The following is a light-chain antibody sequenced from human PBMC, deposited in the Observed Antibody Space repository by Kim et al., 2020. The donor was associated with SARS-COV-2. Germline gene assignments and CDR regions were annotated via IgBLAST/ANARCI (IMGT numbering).Light chain of an antibody. CDR2: RNN. V-gene: IGLV1-47*01. Sequence: GQRFTIACSGSRFNIEINYVYWSQQRPGTAPKVLIYRNNERPSGVPERFTGSKSGTSASLAISGLRSGDEADYYCAAWDDRLSGRVFGGGTQLTVL. CDR3: AAWDDRLSGRV. J-gene: IGLJ3*02. CDR1: RFNIEINY.